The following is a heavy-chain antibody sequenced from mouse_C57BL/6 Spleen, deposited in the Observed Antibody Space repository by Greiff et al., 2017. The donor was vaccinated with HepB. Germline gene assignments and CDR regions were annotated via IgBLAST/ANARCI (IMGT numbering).Heavy chain of an antibody. Sequence: EVKVVESGGGLVKPGGSLKLSCAASGFTFSSYTMSWVRQTPEKRLEWVATISGGGGNTYYPDSVKGRFTISRDNAKNTLYLQMSSLRSEDTALYYCARHGDYYGSSPFAYWGQGTLVTVSA. CDR2: ISGGGGNT. J-gene: IGHJ3*01. CDR3: ARHGDYYGSSPFAY. CDR1: GFTFSSYT. D-gene: IGHD1-1*01. V-gene: IGHV5-9*01.